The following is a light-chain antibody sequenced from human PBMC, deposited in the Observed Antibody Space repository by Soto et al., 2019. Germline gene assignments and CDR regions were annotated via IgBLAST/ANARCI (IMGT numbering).Light chain of an antibody. CDR1: LSLLHITGETF. Sequence: DVVMTQTPLSLSVAPGQPASVSCKSSLSLLHITGETFLFWYLQKPGQSPQLLIYEVSTRVSGVPDRFSGSGSGTDFTLEISRVETDDVGIYYCMQSTQLPPTFGQGTRLEI. V-gene: IGKV2D-29*02. J-gene: IGKJ5*01. CDR3: MQSTQLPPT. CDR2: EVS.